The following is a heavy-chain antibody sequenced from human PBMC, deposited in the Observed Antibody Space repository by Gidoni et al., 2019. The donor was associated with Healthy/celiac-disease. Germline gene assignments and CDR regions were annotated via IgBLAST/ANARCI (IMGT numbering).Heavy chain of an antibody. CDR2: ISSSCSYI. Sequence: EVQLVESGGGLVKPGGSLRLSCAASGFTFSSSSMNWVRLAPGKGLEWVSSISSSCSYIYYADSVKGRCTTSRDNAKNSLYLQMISLRAEVTAVYYCARNYLIVFRDLLYPAYYYYYGLDVWGQGTTVTVSS. CDR1: GFTFSSSS. CDR3: ARNYLIVFRDLLYPAYYYYYGLDV. V-gene: IGHV3-21*01. D-gene: IGHD3-10*02. J-gene: IGHJ6*02.